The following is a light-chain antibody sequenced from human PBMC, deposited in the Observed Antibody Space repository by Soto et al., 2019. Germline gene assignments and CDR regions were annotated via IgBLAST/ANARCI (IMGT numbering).Light chain of an antibody. J-gene: IGLJ1*01. CDR2: GVT. CDR1: SDNY. Sequence: QSALTQPASVSGSPGQPITISCTGTSDNYVSWYQQHPGKVPKLMIYGVTNRPSGVSDRFSGSKSGNTASLTISGLQTEDEADYYCSSYTSSKTLLFGTGTKLTVL. CDR3: SSYTSSKTLL. V-gene: IGLV2-14*01.